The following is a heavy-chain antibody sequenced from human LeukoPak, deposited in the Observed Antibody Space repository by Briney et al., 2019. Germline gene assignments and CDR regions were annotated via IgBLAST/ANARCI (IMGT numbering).Heavy chain of an antibody. V-gene: IGHV4-4*07. Sequence: PSETLSLTCTVSGGSMSSHPWSWIRQPAGKGLEWIGHMYTSGTTNYNPSLKSRVRMSVDTSKNQFSLKLSSVTAADTAVYYCARVAGTLTGYPSARGDYYNYYMDVWGIGTTVTVSS. CDR1: GGSMSSHP. CDR2: MYTSGTT. J-gene: IGHJ6*03. D-gene: IGHD3-9*01. CDR3: ARVAGTLTGYPSARGDYYNYYMDV.